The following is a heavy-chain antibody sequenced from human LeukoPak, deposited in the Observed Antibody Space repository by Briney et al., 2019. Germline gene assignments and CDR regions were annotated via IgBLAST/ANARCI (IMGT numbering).Heavy chain of an antibody. CDR3: ARAAGYYGSGSYFRLYYFDY. CDR2: IYYSGST. J-gene: IGHJ4*02. V-gene: IGHV4-59*01. Sequence: SETLSLTCTVSGGSISSYYWSWIRQPPGKGLEWIGYIYYSGSTNYNPSLKSRVTISVDTSKNQFSLKLSSVTAADTAVYYCARAAGYYGSGSYFRLYYFDYWGQGTLVTVSS. D-gene: IGHD3-10*01. CDR1: GGSISSYY.